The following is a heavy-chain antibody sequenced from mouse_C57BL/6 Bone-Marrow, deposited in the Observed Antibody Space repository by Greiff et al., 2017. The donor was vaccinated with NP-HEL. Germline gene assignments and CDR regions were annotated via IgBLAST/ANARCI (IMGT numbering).Heavy chain of an antibody. J-gene: IGHJ3*01. V-gene: IGHV1-69*01. CDR1: GYTFTSYW. D-gene: IGHD4-1*01. Sequence: QVQLQQPGAELVMPGASVKLSCKASGYTFTSYWMHWVKQRPGQGLEWIGEIDPSDSYTNYNQKFKGKSTLTVDKSSSTAYMQLSSLTSEDSAVYYGAREENWDGFAYWGQGTLVTVSA. CDR3: AREENWDGFAY. CDR2: IDPSDSYT.